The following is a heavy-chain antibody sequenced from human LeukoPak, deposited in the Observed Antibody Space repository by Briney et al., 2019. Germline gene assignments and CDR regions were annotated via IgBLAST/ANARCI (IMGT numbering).Heavy chain of an antibody. V-gene: IGHV1-18*01. J-gene: IGHJ4*02. CDR3: ARDLYGGTSATFDY. CDR1: GYTFTSYG. Sequence: ASVKVSCKASGYTFTSYGISWVRQAPGQGLEWMGWISTNNGNTNYAQKLQGRVTMTTDTSTSTAYMELRSLRSDNTAVYYCARDLYGGTSATFDYWGQGTLVTVSS. D-gene: IGHD4-23*01. CDR2: ISTNNGNT.